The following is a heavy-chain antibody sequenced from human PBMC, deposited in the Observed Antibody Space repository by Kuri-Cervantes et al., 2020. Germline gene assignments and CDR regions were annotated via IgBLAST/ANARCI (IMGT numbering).Heavy chain of an antibody. CDR1: GFTFSSYA. Sequence: GESLKISCAASGFTFSSYAMHWVRQAPGKGLEWVAVISYDGSNKYYADSVKGRFTISRDNSKNTLHLQMNSLRAEDTAVYYCARDRRITAAADYYFDYWGQGTLVTVSS. CDR2: ISYDGSNK. D-gene: IGHD6-13*01. J-gene: IGHJ4*02. V-gene: IGHV3-30-3*01. CDR3: ARDRRITAAADYYFDY.